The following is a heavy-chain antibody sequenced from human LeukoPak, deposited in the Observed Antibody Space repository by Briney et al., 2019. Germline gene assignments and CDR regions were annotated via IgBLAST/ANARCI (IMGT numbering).Heavy chain of an antibody. CDR3: IRDDGNYGIDY. CDR1: GFTFSSYW. V-gene: IGHV3-74*01. CDR2: IKSDGTYI. Sequence: GGSLRLSCAASGFTFSSYWMHWVRQAPGKGLVWVSRIKSDGTYIDYTDSVKGRFTISRDNAKNTLFLQMNSLRADDTAVYYCIRDDGNYGIDYWGQGTLVTVSS. J-gene: IGHJ4*02. D-gene: IGHD1-7*01.